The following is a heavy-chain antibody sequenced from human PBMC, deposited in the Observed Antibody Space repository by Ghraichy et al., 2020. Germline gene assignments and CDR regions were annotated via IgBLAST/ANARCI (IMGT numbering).Heavy chain of an antibody. V-gene: IGHV4-31*11. Sequence: SETLSLTCAVSGGSIITDNYYWSWIRQYPGKGLEWIVNIHYTGNAYFNPSLQSRFTTSIDTSNNQFSLTIISVTAADTAVYYCARRPDDASGIYRNWFDPWGPGTLVTVSS. CDR3: ARRPDDASGIYRNWFDP. D-gene: IGHD3-16*01. CDR2: IHYTGNA. CDR1: GGSIITDNYY. J-gene: IGHJ5*02.